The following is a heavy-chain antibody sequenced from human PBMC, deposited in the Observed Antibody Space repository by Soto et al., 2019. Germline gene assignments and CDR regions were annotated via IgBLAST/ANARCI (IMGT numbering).Heavy chain of an antibody. Sequence: QVQLVQSGAEVKKPGSSVKVSCKASGGTFSSYAISWLRQAPGQGPEWMGGIITIFGTTNYAQKFQGRVTITADESTKTTYMELNILRSEDTAVYYCARGGVVTGTFEDWGQGTLVTVSS. CDR2: IITIFGTT. D-gene: IGHD2-21*02. J-gene: IGHJ4*02. CDR1: GGTFSSYA. CDR3: ARGGVVTGTFED. V-gene: IGHV1-69*01.